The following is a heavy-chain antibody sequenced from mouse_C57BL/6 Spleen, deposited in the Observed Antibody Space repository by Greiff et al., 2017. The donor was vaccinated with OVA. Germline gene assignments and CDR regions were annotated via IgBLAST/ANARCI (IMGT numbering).Heavy chain of an antibody. V-gene: IGHV1-22*01. CDR1: GYTFTDYN. Sequence: EVQLQQSGPELVKPGASVKMSCKASGYTFTDYNMHWVKQSHGKSLEWIGYINPNNGGTSYNQKFKGKATLTVNKSSSTAYMELRSLTSEDSAVDYGAKATGSRGSTTRFAYWGQGTLVTVSA. CDR2: INPNNGGT. J-gene: IGHJ3*01. CDR3: AKATGSRGSTTRFAY. D-gene: IGHD1-1*01.